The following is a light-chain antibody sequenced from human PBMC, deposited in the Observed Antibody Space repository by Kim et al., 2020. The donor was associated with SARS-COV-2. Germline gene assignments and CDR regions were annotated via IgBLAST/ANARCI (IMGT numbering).Light chain of an antibody. Sequence: QPVLTQSPSASASLGASVKLTCTLSGGHSTNAIAWHQQQPEKGPRYLMKLNSDGSHSKGDGIPDRFSGSTSGAERYLTISSLQSEDEADYYCQTWGTGIWVFGGGTKLTVL. CDR2: LNSDGSH. V-gene: IGLV4-69*01. CDR1: GGHSTNA. J-gene: IGLJ3*02. CDR3: QTWGTGIWV.